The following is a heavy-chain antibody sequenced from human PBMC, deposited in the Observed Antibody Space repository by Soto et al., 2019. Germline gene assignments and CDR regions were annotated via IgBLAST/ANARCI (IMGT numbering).Heavy chain of an antibody. CDR2: ISSSGSTI. CDR3: ASSVAYCGGDCYSSFDY. J-gene: IGHJ4*02. D-gene: IGHD2-21*02. CDR1: GFTFSSYE. Sequence: PGGSLRLSCAASGFTFSSYEMNWVRQAPGKGLEWVSYISSSGSTIYYADSVKGRFTISRDNAKSSLYLQMNSLRAEDTAVYYCASSVAYCGGDCYSSFDYWGQGTLVTVSS. V-gene: IGHV3-48*03.